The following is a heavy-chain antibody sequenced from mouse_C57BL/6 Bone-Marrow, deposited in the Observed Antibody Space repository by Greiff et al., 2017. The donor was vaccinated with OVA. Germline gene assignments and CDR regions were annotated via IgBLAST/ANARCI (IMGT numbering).Heavy chain of an antibody. V-gene: IGHV1-64*01. CDR3: ARPYDGYYGDYFDY. CDR1: GYTFTSYW. Sequence: VQLQQPGAELVKPGASVKLSCKASGYTFTSYWMHWVKQRPGQGLEWIGMIHPNSGSTNYNEKFKSKATLTVDKSSSTAYMQLSSLTSEDSAVYYCARPYDGYYGDYFDYWGQGTTLTVSS. D-gene: IGHD2-3*01. CDR2: IHPNSGST. J-gene: IGHJ2*01.